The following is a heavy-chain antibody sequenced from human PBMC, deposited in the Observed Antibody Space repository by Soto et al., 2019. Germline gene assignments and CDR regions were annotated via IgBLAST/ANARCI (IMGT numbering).Heavy chain of an antibody. Sequence: PSETLSLTCIVSGDSICPYYWTWIRQPPGKGLEWIGHIYYSGSPNYNPSLKSRVTISVDTSKSQFSLKLSSVTAADTAVYYCARDVSPTYWGQGMLVTVS. J-gene: IGHJ4*02. CDR1: GDSICPYY. V-gene: IGHV4-59*01. CDR3: ARDVSPTY. CDR2: IYYSGSP.